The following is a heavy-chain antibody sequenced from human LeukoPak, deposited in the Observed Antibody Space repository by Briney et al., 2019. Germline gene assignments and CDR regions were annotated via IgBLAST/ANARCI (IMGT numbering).Heavy chain of an antibody. V-gene: IGHV3-7*01. CDR3: AREASDYYDSSGGFEY. Sequence: PGGSLRLSCAASGLTFSSYWMNWVRQAPGKGLEWVANIKQDGSDKYYVDSVKGRFTISRDNAKNSLYLQMNSLRAEDTAVYYCAREASDYYDSSGGFEYRGQGTLVTVSS. D-gene: IGHD3-22*01. J-gene: IGHJ4*02. CDR1: GLTFSSYW. CDR2: IKQDGSDK.